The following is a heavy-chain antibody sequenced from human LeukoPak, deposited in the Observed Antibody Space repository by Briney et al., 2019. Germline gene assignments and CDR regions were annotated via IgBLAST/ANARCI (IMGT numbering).Heavy chain of an antibody. J-gene: IGHJ4*02. CDR1: GYTFTGYY. V-gene: IGHV1-2*02. Sequence: ASVKVSCKASGYTFTGYYMHWVRQAPGQGLEWMGWINPNSGGTNYAQKFQGRVTMTRDTSISTAYMELSRLRSDDTAVYYCATGTYYYDSSGYSFDYWGQGTLVTVSS. CDR2: INPNSGGT. CDR3: ATGTYYYDSSGYSFDY. D-gene: IGHD3-22*01.